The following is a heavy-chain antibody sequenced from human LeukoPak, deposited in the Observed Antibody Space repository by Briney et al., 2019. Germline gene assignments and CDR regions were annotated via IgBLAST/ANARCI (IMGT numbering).Heavy chain of an antibody. J-gene: IGHJ4*02. V-gene: IGHV1-2*02. CDR3: ARERGGNSPFDS. Sequence: ASVKVSCKTSGYTFTGYYMHWVRQAPGQGLEWMGWINPSSSVTNYAQRLQGRVTMTRDTSISAAYMELRWLTSDDTAVYYCARERGGNSPFDSWGQGTLVTVSS. D-gene: IGHD4-23*01. CDR2: INPSSSVT. CDR1: GYTFTGYY.